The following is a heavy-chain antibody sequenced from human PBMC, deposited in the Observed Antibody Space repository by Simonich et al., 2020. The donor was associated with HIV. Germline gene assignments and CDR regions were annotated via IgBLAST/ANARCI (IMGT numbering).Heavy chain of an antibody. Sequence: QVQLQQWGAGLLKPSETLSLNCAVYGGSFSGYYWSWLRQPPGKGLEWIGEINHSGSTNYNPALKSRVTISVDTSTNQFSLKLSSVTAADTAFYYCARRGSVSSGSPRYFDSWGHGTLVTVSS. CDR1: GGSFSGYY. J-gene: IGHJ4*01. D-gene: IGHD3-10*01. CDR2: INHSGST. V-gene: IGHV4-34*01. CDR3: ARRGSVSSGSPRYFDS.